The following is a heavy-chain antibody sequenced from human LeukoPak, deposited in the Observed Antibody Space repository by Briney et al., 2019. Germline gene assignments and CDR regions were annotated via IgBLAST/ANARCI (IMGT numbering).Heavy chain of an antibody. D-gene: IGHD3-22*01. V-gene: IGHV3-30*01. Sequence: QTGGSLRLSCAASGFTFSSYAAHWVRQAPGKGLEWVAAISYDGSKKYYADSVKGRFTISRDNSKNTLDLQVNSPRVEDTAMYCCARAEFYFDSSGYYPFDSWGQGTLVTVSS. J-gene: IGHJ4*02. CDR1: GFTFSSYA. CDR3: ARAEFYFDSSGYYPFDS. CDR2: ISYDGSKK.